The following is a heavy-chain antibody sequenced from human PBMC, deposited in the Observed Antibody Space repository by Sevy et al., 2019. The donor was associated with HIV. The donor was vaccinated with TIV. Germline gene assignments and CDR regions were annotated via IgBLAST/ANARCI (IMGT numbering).Heavy chain of an antibody. D-gene: IGHD2-15*01. CDR2: ISYDSTYK. Sequence: GGSLRLSCAASGFNFNNYGMNWVRQTPGKGLEWVAVISYDSTYKFFTDSVKGRFSISRDNSKNTVDLQLNSLRPEDTAVYYCAKDLKQFWPQDSDYGMDVWGLGTTVTVSS. CDR3: AKDLKQFWPQDSDYGMDV. CDR1: GFNFNNYG. V-gene: IGHV3-30*18. J-gene: IGHJ6*02.